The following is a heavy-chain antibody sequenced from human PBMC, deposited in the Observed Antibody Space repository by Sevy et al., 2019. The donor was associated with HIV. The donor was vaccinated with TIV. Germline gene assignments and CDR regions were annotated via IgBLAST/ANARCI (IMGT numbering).Heavy chain of an antibody. J-gene: IGHJ3*01. CDR1: GYTFTTYW. CDR3: ARYPSTSVWGTFRSDAFDV. D-gene: IGHD3-16*02. V-gene: IGHV5-51*01. CDR2: IYPGDSDT. Sequence: GESLKISCQGSGYTFTTYWIGWVRQMPGKGLEWMGIIYPGDSDTRYSPSFQGQVTISADKSISPAFLQWSSLKASDTAIYYCARYPSTSVWGTFRSDAFDVWGQGTMVTVSS.